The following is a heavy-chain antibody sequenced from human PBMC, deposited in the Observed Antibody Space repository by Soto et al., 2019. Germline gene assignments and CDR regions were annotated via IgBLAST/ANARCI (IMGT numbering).Heavy chain of an antibody. J-gene: IGHJ6*02. CDR3: ARDASRYYGMDV. V-gene: IGHV4-39*01. CDR1: GGSISSSSYY. CDR2: IYYSGST. Sequence: PSETLSLTCTVSGGSISSSSYYWGWIRQPPGKGLEWIGSIYYSGSTYYNPSLKSRVTISVDTSKNQFSLKLSSVTAADTAVYYCARDASRYYGMDVWGQGTTVTVSS.